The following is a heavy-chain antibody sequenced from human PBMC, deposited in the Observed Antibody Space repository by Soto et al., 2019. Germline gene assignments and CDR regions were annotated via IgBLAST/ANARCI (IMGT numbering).Heavy chain of an antibody. Sequence: EVQLVESGGGLVKPGGSLRLSCAASGFTFSNAWMSWVRQAPGKGLEWVGRIKNKANSYTTEYAASVKGRFTISRDDSKNSLYLQMNSLKAEDTAVYYCARELMTTVTYFDYWGQGTLVTVSS. V-gene: IGHV3-72*01. D-gene: IGHD4-17*01. J-gene: IGHJ4*02. CDR1: GFTFSNAW. CDR2: IKNKANSYTT. CDR3: ARELMTTVTYFDY.